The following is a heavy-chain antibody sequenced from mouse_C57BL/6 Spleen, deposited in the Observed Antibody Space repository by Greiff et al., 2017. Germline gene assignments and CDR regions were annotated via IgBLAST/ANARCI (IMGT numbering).Heavy chain of an antibody. CDR2: ISDDGSN. V-gene: IGHV3-6*01. J-gene: IGHJ1*03. D-gene: IGHD1-1*01. Sequence: EVKLQESGPGLVKPSQSLSLTCSVTGYSITSGYYWNWIRQFPGNKLEWMGYISDDGSNNYNPSLKNRISITRDTSKNQFFLKLNSVTTEDTATYYCVYGSRYFDVWGTGTTVTVSS. CDR3: VYGSRYFDV. CDR1: GYSITSGYY.